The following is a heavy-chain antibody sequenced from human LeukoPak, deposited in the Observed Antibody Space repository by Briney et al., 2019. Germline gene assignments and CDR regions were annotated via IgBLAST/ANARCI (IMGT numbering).Heavy chain of an antibody. V-gene: IGHV3-30-3*01. CDR2: ISYDGSNK. D-gene: IGHD3-22*01. CDR3: ARDLFEEYYDSSGYYAPFGY. J-gene: IGHJ4*02. Sequence: GRSLRLSCAASGFTFSSYAMHWVRQAPGKGLEWVAVISYDGSNKYYAYSVKGRFTFSRDNSKHTLYLQMNSLRADDTAVYSCARDLFEEYYDSSGYYAPFGYWGQGTLVTVSS. CDR1: GFTFSSYA.